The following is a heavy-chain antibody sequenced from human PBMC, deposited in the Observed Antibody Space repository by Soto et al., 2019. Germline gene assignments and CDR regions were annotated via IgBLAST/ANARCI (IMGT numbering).Heavy chain of an antibody. J-gene: IGHJ5*02. V-gene: IGHV4-31*03. CDR1: GASLNGGGYY. CDR2: IYFTGTT. D-gene: IGHD1-26*01. CDR3: AREGHASWEWLDP. Sequence: QVQLQESGPGLVKPSQTLSLACSVSGASLNGGGYYWSWIRQYPGKALVWIGFIYFTGTTYYNPSLRNRVTMSVDTSKNQFSLELTSVTAADTAIYYCAREGHASWEWLDPWGQGILVTVSS.